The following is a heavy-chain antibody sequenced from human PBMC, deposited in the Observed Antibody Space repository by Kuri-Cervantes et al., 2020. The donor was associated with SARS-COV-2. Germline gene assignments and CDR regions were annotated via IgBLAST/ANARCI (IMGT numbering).Heavy chain of an antibody. V-gene: IGHV3-30*04. CDR3: ARDMTFDEYGDYFYYYMDV. CDR2: ISYDGNNK. Sequence: GESLKISCAASHFTFSSYAFHWVRQAPGQGLEWVAAISYDGNNKYFADSVRGRFTVSRDNSKNTLHLEMDGLRPEDAAVYYCARDMTFDEYGDYFYYYMDVWGKGTTVTVSS. D-gene: IGHD3-16*01. J-gene: IGHJ6*03. CDR1: HFTFSSYA.